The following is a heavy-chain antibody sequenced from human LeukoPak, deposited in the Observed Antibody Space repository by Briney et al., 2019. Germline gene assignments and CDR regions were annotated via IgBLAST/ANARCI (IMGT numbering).Heavy chain of an antibody. V-gene: IGHV1-69*04. CDR1: GGTFSSYA. D-gene: IGHD4-17*01. J-gene: IGHJ5*02. Sequence: ASVKVSCKASGGTFSSYAISWVRQAPGQGLEWMGRIIPILGIANYAQRFQGRVTITAGKSTSTAYMELSSLRSEDTAVYYCARDRDDYGDYVGWFDPWGQGTLVTVSS. CDR2: IIPILGIA. CDR3: ARDRDDYGDYVGWFDP.